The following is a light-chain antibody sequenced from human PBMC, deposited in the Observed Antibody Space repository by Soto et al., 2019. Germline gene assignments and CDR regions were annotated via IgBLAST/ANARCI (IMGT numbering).Light chain of an antibody. CDR3: QQYGILWT. Sequence: EIVLTQSPGTLSLSPGERATLSCRASQSVSSSYLAWYQHKLGQAPRLLIYGSSSRATGTPDRFSGSGSGTDFTLTISRLEPEDFAVYYCQQYGILWTFGQGTTVDIK. J-gene: IGKJ1*01. CDR2: GSS. V-gene: IGKV3-20*01. CDR1: QSVSSSY.